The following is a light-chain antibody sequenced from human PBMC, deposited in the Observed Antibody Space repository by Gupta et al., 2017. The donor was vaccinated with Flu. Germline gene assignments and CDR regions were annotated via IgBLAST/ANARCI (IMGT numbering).Light chain of an antibody. Sequence: PSSLSASVGDRVTITCRASQGISSSLNWYQQRPGKAPKLLIYDATTLQSGVPSRFSGSGSGTDFSLSIVSLQPEDFVTYYCQQNYRTPKTFGQGTRVEVK. J-gene: IGKJ1*01. V-gene: IGKV1-39*01. CDR2: DAT. CDR3: QQNYRTPKT. CDR1: QGISSS.